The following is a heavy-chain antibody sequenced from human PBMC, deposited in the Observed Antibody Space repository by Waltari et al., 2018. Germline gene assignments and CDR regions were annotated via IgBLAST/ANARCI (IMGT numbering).Heavy chain of an antibody. Sequence: QVQLVQSGAEVKKPGSSVKVSCKASGGTFSSYAISWVRQAPRQGLEWMGGIIPILGIANYAQKCQGRVTITADKSTSTAYMELSSLRSEDTAVYYCARGFQSSGWYWFDPWGQGTLVTVSS. CDR2: IIPILGIA. J-gene: IGHJ5*02. D-gene: IGHD6-19*01. V-gene: IGHV1-69*10. CDR1: GGTFSSYA. CDR3: ARGFQSSGWYWFDP.